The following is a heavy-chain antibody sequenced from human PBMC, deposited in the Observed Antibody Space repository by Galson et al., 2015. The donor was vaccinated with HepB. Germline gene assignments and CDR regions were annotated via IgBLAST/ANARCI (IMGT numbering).Heavy chain of an antibody. CDR2: ISGSGAST. CDR1: GFTFSNYA. D-gene: IGHD2-2*02. CDR3: AKGCSSTDCYTSDY. J-gene: IGHJ4*02. Sequence: SLRLSCAGSGFTFSNYAMTWVRQAPGKGLEWVSAISGSGASTYYADSVKGRFTISRDNSKNTLYLQMNSLSAEDTAVYFCAKGCSSTDCYTSDYWGQGALVTVSS. V-gene: IGHV3-23*01.